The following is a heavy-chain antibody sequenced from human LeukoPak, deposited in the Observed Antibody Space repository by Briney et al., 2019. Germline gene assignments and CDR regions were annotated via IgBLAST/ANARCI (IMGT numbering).Heavy chain of an antibody. CDR3: VVGGSPGY. J-gene: IGHJ4*02. Sequence: GGSLRLSCAASGPAFSAYKMHWVRQAPRKGLVWVSRISTDGYTTDYADFVQGRFTASRDNTKNTWSLEMNSLRAEDTAVYYCVVGGSPGYWGQGTLVTVPS. D-gene: IGHD2-15*01. CDR1: GPAFSAYK. V-gene: IGHV3-74*01. CDR2: ISTDGYTT.